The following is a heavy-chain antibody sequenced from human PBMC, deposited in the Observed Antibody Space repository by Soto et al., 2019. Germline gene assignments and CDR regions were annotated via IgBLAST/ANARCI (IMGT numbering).Heavy chain of an antibody. CDR1: GFTFSTYS. CDR3: ARPTYYYDSSGPPAY. Sequence: GGSLRLSCAASGFTFSTYSMNWVRQAPGKGLEWVSYISSSSSTIFYTDSVKGRFTVSRDNAKNSLYLQMNSLRAEDTAVYHCARPTYYYDSSGPPAYWGQGTLSPSPQ. CDR2: ISSSSSTI. D-gene: IGHD3-22*01. V-gene: IGHV3-48*01. J-gene: IGHJ4*02.